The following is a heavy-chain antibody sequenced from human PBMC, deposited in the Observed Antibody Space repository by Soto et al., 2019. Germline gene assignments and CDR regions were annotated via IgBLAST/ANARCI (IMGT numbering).Heavy chain of an antibody. CDR3: AKGPQNYDILTGYYADY. CDR1: GFTFSSYA. V-gene: IGHV3-23*01. D-gene: IGHD3-9*01. J-gene: IGHJ4*02. CDR2: ISGSGGST. Sequence: PGGSLRLSCAASGFTFSSYAMSWVRQAPGEGLEWVSAISGSGGSTYYADSVKGRFTISRDNSKNTLYLQMNSLRAEDTAVYYCAKGPQNYDILTGYYADYWGQGTLVTVSS.